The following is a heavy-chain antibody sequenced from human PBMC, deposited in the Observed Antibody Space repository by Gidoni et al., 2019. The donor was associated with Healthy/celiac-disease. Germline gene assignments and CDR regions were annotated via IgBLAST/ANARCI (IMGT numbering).Heavy chain of an antibody. CDR1: GFTFSRYA. CDR3: AMNVDIEDAFDI. CDR2: ISGSGGST. V-gene: IGHV3-23*01. Sequence: EVQLLESGGGLVQPGGSLRLSCAASGFTFSRYAMRWVRQAPGKGLEWVSAISGSGGSTYYADSVKGRFTISRDNSKNTLYLQMNSLRAEDTAVYYCAMNVDIEDAFDIWGQGTMVTVSS. J-gene: IGHJ3*02.